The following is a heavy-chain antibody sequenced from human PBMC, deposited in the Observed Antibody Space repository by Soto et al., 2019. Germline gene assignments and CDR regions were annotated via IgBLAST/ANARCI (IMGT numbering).Heavy chain of an antibody. V-gene: IGHV1-3*01. CDR1: GYTFTSYA. CDR2: INAGSGNT. J-gene: IGHJ3*02. Sequence: GASVKVSCKASGYTFTSYAMHWVRQAPGQRLEWMGWINAGSGNTKYSQKFQGRVTITRDTSASTAYMELSSLRSEDTAVYYCARDGSGGYSYDTDAFYIWGQGTMVTVSS. CDR3: ARDGSGGYSYDTDAFYI. D-gene: IGHD5-18*01.